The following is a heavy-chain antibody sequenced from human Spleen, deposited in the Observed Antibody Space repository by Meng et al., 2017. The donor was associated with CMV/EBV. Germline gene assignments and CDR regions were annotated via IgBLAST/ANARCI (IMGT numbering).Heavy chain of an antibody. J-gene: IGHJ5*02. V-gene: IGHV1-8*02. Sequence: FTSYDINGVRQATGQGLEWMGWMNPNSGNTGYALRFQGRVTMTRDTSISTAYMELSRLRSDDTAVYYCARVSGYCSSTSCYHGWFDPWGQGTLVTVSS. D-gene: IGHD2-2*01. CDR2: MNPNSGNT. CDR1: FTSYD. CDR3: ARVSGYCSSTSCYHGWFDP.